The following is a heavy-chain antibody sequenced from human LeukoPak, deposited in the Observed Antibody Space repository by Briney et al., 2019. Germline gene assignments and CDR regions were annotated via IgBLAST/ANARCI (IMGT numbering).Heavy chain of an antibody. V-gene: IGHV1-69*04. J-gene: IGHJ4*02. CDR2: IIPILGIA. CDR3: ARGPLGSSSWYYFDY. CDR1: GGTFSSYA. Sequence: SVKVSCKASGGTFSSYAISWVRQAPGQGLEWMGRIIPILGIANYAQKFQGRVTITADKSTSTAYMELSSLRSEDTAVYYCARGPLGSSSWYYFDYWGQGTLVTVSS. D-gene: IGHD6-13*01.